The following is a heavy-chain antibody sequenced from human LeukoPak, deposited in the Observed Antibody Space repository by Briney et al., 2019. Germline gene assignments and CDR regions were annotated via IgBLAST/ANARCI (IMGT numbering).Heavy chain of an antibody. J-gene: IGHJ4*02. CDR2: ISAYNGNT. CDR1: SYTFTSYG. Sequence: ASVKVSCEASSYTFTSYGINWVRQAPGQGLEWMGCISAYNGNTHYAQKLQGRVTMTADTSTSTVYMELRSLRSDDTAVYYCARGSPPRRNYDSRGYYSYYFDYWGQGTLVTVSS. V-gene: IGHV1-18*01. CDR3: ARGSPPRRNYDSRGYYSYYFDY. D-gene: IGHD3-22*01.